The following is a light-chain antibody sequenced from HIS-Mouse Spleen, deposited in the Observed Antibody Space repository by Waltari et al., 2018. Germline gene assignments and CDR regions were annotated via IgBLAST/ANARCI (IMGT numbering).Light chain of an antibody. J-gene: IGLJ1*01. Sequence: QSALTQPRSVSGSPGQSVTIACTGTSRDVGGYTHVSWYQQHQGKAPKLMIYDVSKRPSGVPDRFSGSKSGNTASLTISGLQAEDEADYYCCSYAGSYVFGTGTKVTVL. CDR3: CSYAGSYV. V-gene: IGLV2-11*01. CDR2: DVS. CDR1: SRDVGGYTH.